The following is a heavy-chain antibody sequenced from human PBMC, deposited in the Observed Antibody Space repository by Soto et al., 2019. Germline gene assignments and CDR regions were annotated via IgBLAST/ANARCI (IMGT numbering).Heavy chain of an antibody. CDR1: GFTFSSYV. CDR2: ISGSGGGT. J-gene: IGHJ4*02. Sequence: EVQLLESGGGLVQPGGSLRLSCAASGFTFSSYVLIWVRQAPRNGLEWVSGISGSGGGTYYADSVKGRFTISRDNSKNTLYLQMNSLRAEDTAVYYCAKRRGDVGGPDQFDYWGQGTLVSVSS. D-gene: IGHD2-21*01. V-gene: IGHV3-23*01. CDR3: AKRRGDVGGPDQFDY.